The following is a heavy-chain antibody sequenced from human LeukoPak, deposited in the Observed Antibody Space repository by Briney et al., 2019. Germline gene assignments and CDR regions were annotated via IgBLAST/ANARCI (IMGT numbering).Heavy chain of an antibody. J-gene: IGHJ4*02. V-gene: IGHV3-21*06. CDR2: ITNSGSYI. Sequence: PGGSLRLSCAASGFTFSSYNMNWVRQAPGKGLEWVSSITNSGSYINYADSVKGRFTISRDNAKNTLYLHMKSLTAEDTAVYYCARDPRGGRLVPNDYWGQGTLVTVSS. CDR1: GFTFSSYN. CDR3: ARDPRGGRLVPNDY. D-gene: IGHD6-19*01.